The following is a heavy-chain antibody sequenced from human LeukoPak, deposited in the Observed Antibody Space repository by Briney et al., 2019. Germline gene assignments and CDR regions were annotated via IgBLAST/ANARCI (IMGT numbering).Heavy chain of an antibody. CDR3: ARAHYCGDDCYHYFGS. CDR2: FNPNSGVT. D-gene: IGHD2-21*02. CDR1: GYTFTSHY. J-gene: IGHJ4*02. Sequence: VASVKLSCKTAGYTFTSHYMHWDRQAPGQGLERMAFFNPNSGVTNYAQKFQGRVTMTRSTSITTVYMDLTSLTSDDTAVYHCARAHYCGDDCYHYFGSWGQGTLVTVSS. V-gene: IGHV1-2*02.